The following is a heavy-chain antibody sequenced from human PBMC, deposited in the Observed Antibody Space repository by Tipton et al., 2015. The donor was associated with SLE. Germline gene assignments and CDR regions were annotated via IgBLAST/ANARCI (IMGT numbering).Heavy chain of an antibody. CDR1: GFAFSSYG. Sequence: SLRLSCAASGFAFSSYGMHWVRQAPGKGLEWLAFIQYDGGHIYYADSVKGRFTISRDNSKNTLYLQVNSLRAEDTALYYCAKARREQPLDYWGQGTLVTVSS. V-gene: IGHV3-30*02. D-gene: IGHD1-26*01. CDR2: IQYDGGHI. J-gene: IGHJ4*02. CDR3: AKARREQPLDY.